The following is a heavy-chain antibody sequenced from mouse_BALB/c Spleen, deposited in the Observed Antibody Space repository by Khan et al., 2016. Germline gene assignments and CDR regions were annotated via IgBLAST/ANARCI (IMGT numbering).Heavy chain of an antibody. CDR2: INTITGEI. J-gene: IGHJ2*01. CDR1: GYTFTNYG. V-gene: IGHV9-3*02. CDR3: TSYGTTWCFDY. Sequence: QIQLVQSGPELKQPGETVKLSCKASGYTFTNYGMNWVKQAPGKGSKWMGWINTITGEITYAEEFKGRFAFSLETSASTVYLQINNLKYEDTATXFCTSYGTTWCFDYWGQGTTLTVSS. D-gene: IGHD2-1*01.